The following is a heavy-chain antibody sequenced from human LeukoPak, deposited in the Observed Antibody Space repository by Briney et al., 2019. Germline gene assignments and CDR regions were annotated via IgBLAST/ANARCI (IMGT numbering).Heavy chain of an antibody. D-gene: IGHD4-17*01. J-gene: IGHJ4*02. CDR1: GGSISYYY. Sequence: SETLSLTCTVSGGSISYYYWSWIRQPPGKGLEWIGYIYYTGSTNYNPSLKSRVTISVDTSKNQFSLRLSSVTAADTAVYYRARHPNTVTTPDYWGQGTLVTVSS. V-gene: IGHV4-59*08. CDR2: IYYTGST. CDR3: ARHPNTVTTPDY.